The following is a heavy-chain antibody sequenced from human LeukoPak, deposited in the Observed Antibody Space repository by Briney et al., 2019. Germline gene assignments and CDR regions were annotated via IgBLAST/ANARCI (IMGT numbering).Heavy chain of an antibody. CDR1: GFTFNTYA. CDR2: ISGSINTS. D-gene: IGHD2-21*02. Sequence: GGSLRLSCAASGFTFNTYAMTWVRQAPGKGLEWVSVISGSINTSYYADSVKGRFTISRDNSKNTLYLQMNSLSAEDTAIYYCARRTIIGGGDCLDYWGQGTVVTVSS. J-gene: IGHJ4*02. V-gene: IGHV3-23*01. CDR3: ARRTIIGGGDCLDY.